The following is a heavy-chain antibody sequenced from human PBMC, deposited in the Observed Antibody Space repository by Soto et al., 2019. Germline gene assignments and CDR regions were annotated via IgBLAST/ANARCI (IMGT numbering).Heavy chain of an antibody. D-gene: IGHD3-22*01. CDR3: ARGVVVDYYDSSGYLDY. CDR1: GGSISSSSYY. V-gene: IGHV4-39*01. CDR2: IYYSGST. J-gene: IGHJ4*02. Sequence: SETLSLTCTVSGGSISSSSYYWGWIRQPPGKGLEWIGSIYYSGSTYYNPSLKSRVTISVDTSKNQFSLKLSSVTAADTAVYYCARGVVVDYYDSSGYLDYWGQGTLVTV.